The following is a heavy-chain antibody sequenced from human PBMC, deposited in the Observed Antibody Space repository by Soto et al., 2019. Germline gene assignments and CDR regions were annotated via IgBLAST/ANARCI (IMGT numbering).Heavy chain of an antibody. J-gene: IGHJ4*02. D-gene: IGHD6-13*01. CDR1: GFTFSSCV. Sequence: EVHLLESGGGLVHPGESLRLSCGASGFTFSSCVMTSVRQAPGKGLEWVSCITDSGTGTYYADSVKGRFTISRDNSKNTMYLQMNNLRAEDTGVYYCAKGLINGRWYAEDWGQGTLVTVSS. CDR2: ITDSGTGT. CDR3: AKGLINGRWYAED. V-gene: IGHV3-23*01.